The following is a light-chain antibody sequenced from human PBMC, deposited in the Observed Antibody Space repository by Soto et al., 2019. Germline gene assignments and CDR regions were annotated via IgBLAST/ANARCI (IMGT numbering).Light chain of an antibody. CDR3: QKRGNWPH. J-gene: IGKJ5*01. Sequence: RASENINNYLAWYQQRPGQAPRLLIYEASSRATGVPARFIGSGSGTDFTLTISSLEPEDFAIYYCQKRGNWPHFGQGTRLEIK. CDR2: EAS. CDR1: ENINNY. V-gene: IGKV3-11*01.